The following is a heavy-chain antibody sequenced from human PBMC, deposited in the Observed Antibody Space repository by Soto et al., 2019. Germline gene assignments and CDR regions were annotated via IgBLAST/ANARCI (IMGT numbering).Heavy chain of an antibody. J-gene: IGHJ5*02. Sequence: QVQLVQSGAEVKKPGASVKVSCKASGYIFTNYDINWVRQATGQGLEWMGWMNPGSGNAFYAHKFQGRVTMTRNISRSTAYMEVSSLGSEDTAVYYCARMASSGSLNWFDPWGQGTPVTVSS. D-gene: IGHD3-10*01. CDR2: MNPGSGNA. V-gene: IGHV1-8*01. CDR1: GYIFTNYD. CDR3: ARMASSGSLNWFDP.